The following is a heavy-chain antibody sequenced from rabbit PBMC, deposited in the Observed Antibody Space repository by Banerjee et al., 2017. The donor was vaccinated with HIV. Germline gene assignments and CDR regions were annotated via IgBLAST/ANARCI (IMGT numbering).Heavy chain of an antibody. CDR2: IYAGSSGST. D-gene: IGHD6-1*01. J-gene: IGHJ4*01. Sequence: QSLEESGGDLVKPGASLTLTCTASGFSFTDTYYMCWVRQAPGKGLEWIGCIYAGSSGSTYYATWAKGRFTISKTSSTTVTLQMTSLTAADTATYFCARDDSYAGYAGYGYADFNLWGPGTLVTVS. V-gene: IGHV1S40*01. CDR3: ARDDSYAGYAGYGYADFNL. CDR1: GFSFTDTYY.